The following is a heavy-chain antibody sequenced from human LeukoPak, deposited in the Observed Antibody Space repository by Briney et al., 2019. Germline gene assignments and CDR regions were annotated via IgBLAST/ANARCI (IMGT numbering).Heavy chain of an antibody. Sequence: QPGGSLRLSCEASGFTFSSYGMHWVRQAPRKGLEWVAGISYDGSNKYYADSVKGRFTISRDNSKNTLYLQMNSLRAEDTAVYYCAKDLRISLGTYGSHYYYGMDVWGQGTTVIVSS. D-gene: IGHD3-10*01. J-gene: IGHJ6*02. CDR2: ISYDGSNK. CDR3: AKDLRISLGTYGSHYYYGMDV. CDR1: GFTFSSYG. V-gene: IGHV3-30*18.